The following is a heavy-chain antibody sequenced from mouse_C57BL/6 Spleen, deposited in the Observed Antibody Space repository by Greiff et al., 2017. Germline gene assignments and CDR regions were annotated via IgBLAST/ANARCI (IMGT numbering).Heavy chain of an antibody. Sequence: QVQLQQSGPGLVARSQSLSITCTVSGFSLTSYGVHWVRQPPGKGLEWLVVIWSDGSTTYNSALKSRLSISKDNSKSQVFLKMNSLQTDDTAMYYCARHHYYDYRAMDYWGQGTSGTVSS. V-gene: IGHV2-6-1*01. CDR2: IWSDGST. CDR3: ARHHYYDYRAMDY. D-gene: IGHD2-1*01. CDR1: GFSLTSYG. J-gene: IGHJ4*01.